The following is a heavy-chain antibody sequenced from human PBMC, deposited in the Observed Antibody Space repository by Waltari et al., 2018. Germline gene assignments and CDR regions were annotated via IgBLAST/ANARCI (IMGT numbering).Heavy chain of an antibody. D-gene: IGHD3-10*01. CDR2: INHSGST. CDR3: ARASSSGSYYLDY. Sequence: QVQLQQWGAGLLKPSETLSLTCAVYGGSFSGYYWSWIRQPPGKGLEWIGEINHSGSTNYNPSLKSRVTISVDTSKNQFSLKLSSVTAADTAVYYCARASSSGSYYLDYWGQGTLVTVSS. CDR1: GGSFSGYY. V-gene: IGHV4-34*01. J-gene: IGHJ4*02.